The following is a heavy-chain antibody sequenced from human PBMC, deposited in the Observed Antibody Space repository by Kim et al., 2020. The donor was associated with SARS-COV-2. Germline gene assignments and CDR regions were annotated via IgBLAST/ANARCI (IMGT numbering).Heavy chain of an antibody. CDR1: GYSFTSYW. D-gene: IGHD3-22*01. CDR3: ARLRMYYYDSSGEPAN. J-gene: IGHJ4*02. Sequence: GESLKISCKGSGYSFTSYWISWVRQMPGKGLEWMGRIDPSDSYTNYSPSFQGHVTISADKSISTAYLQWSSLKASDTAMYYCARLRMYYYDSSGEPANWGQGTLVTVSS. CDR2: IDPSDSYT. V-gene: IGHV5-10-1*01.